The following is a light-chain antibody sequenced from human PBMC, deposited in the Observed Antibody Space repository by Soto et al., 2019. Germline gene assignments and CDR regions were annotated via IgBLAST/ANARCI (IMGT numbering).Light chain of an antibody. Sequence: DIQMTQSPSSLSASVGNRVTITCQASQGISNYLAWYQQKPGKVPKLLIYAASSLQSGVPSRFSGSGSGTDFTLTISSLQPEDVATYYCQKYDSARWTFGQGTTVDIK. CDR3: QKYDSARWT. CDR1: QGISNY. J-gene: IGKJ1*01. CDR2: AAS. V-gene: IGKV1-27*01.